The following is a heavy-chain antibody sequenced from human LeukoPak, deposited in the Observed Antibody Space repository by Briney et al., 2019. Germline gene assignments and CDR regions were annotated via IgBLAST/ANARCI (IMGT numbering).Heavy chain of an antibody. CDR3: ARDPVRGVTSPPN. Sequence: PSEPLSLPCTVSGGSISSGSYYWSWTRQPAGKGLEWSGRIYTSGSTNYNPSLKSRVTISVDTSKNQFSLKLSSVTAADTAVYYCARDPVRGVTSPPNWGQGTLVTVSS. J-gene: IGHJ4*02. CDR1: GGSISSGSYY. V-gene: IGHV4-61*02. CDR2: IYTSGST. D-gene: IGHD3-10*01.